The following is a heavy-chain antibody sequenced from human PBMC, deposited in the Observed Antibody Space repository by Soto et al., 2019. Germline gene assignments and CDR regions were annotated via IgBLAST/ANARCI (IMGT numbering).Heavy chain of an antibody. CDR2: IKQDGSEK. V-gene: IGHV3-7*03. CDR3: AREETREAVAGYDAFDI. D-gene: IGHD6-19*01. Sequence: PGGSLRLSCAASGFTFSSYWMSWVRQAPGKGLEWVANIKQDGSEKYYVDSVKGRFTISRDNAKNSLYLQMNSLRAEDTAVYYCAREETREAVAGYDAFDIWGQGTMVTVSS. CDR1: GFTFSSYW. J-gene: IGHJ3*02.